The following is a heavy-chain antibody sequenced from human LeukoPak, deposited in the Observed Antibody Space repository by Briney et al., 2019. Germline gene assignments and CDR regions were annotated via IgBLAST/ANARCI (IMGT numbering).Heavy chain of an antibody. CDR1: GYTFTGYY. V-gene: IGHV1-2*02. D-gene: IGHD5-12*01. Sequence: ASVKVSCKASGYTFTGYYMHWVRQAPGQGLEWMGWIDPNSGGTNYAQKFQDRVTMTRDTSISTAYMELSRLRSDDTAVYYCASTRGYSGYTPYYFDYWGQGTLVTVSS. CDR3: ASTRGYSGYTPYYFDY. J-gene: IGHJ4*02. CDR2: IDPNSGGT.